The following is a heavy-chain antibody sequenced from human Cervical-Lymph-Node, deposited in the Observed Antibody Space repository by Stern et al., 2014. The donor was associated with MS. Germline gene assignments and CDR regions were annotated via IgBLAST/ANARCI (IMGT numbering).Heavy chain of an antibody. Sequence: QVRLQESGPGLVKPSETLSLTCTVSGGSISTFYWNWIRQSPGKGLEWIGQINYSGSTNYNPSLKSRVTISVDTSKNQFSLNLRSVTAADTAVYYCARRDYYDSSGYYDDAFDIWGQGTMVTVSS. CDR2: INYSGST. J-gene: IGHJ3*02. V-gene: IGHV4-59*01. CDR3: ARRDYYDSSGYYDDAFDI. CDR1: GGSISTFY. D-gene: IGHD3-22*01.